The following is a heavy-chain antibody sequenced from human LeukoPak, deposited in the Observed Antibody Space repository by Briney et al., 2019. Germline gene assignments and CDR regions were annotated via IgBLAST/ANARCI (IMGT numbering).Heavy chain of an antibody. V-gene: IGHV4-59*01. CDR1: GFTFSSYE. D-gene: IGHD6-13*01. CDR2: IYYGGST. CDR3: AREFPIAAAGYYFDY. J-gene: IGHJ4*02. Sequence: GSLRLSCAASGFTFSSYEMNWVRQAPGKGLEWIGYIYYGGSTNYNPSLKGRVTISGDTSKNQFSLKLNSVTAADTAVYYCAREFPIAAAGYYFDYWGQGTLVTVSS.